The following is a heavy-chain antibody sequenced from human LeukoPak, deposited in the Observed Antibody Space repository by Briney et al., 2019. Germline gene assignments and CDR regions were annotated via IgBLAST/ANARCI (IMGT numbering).Heavy chain of an antibody. CDR3: ARPAAVAGTYNYFDY. D-gene: IGHD6-19*01. J-gene: IGHJ4*02. Sequence: VASVKVSCKASGYTFTSYAMNWVRQAPGQGLEWMGWINTNTGNPTYAQGFTGRFVFSLDTSVSTAYLQISSLKAEDTAVYYCARPAAVAGTYNYFDYWGQGTLVTVSS. V-gene: IGHV7-4-1*02. CDR1: GYTFTSYA. CDR2: INTNTGNP.